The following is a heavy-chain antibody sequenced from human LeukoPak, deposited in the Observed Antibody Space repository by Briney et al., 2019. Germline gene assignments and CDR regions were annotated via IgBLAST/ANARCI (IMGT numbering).Heavy chain of an antibody. V-gene: IGHV3-49*04. J-gene: IGHJ4*02. CDR3: TRSAGYSSGWYHDY. Sequence: GGSLRLSCTASGFTFGDYAMSWVRQAPGKGLEWVGFIRSKLYGGTTEYAASVKGRFTISRDDSKSIAYLQMNSLKTEDTAVYYCTRSAGYSSGWYHDYWGQGALVTVSS. CDR2: IRSKLYGGTT. CDR1: GFTFGDYA. D-gene: IGHD6-19*01.